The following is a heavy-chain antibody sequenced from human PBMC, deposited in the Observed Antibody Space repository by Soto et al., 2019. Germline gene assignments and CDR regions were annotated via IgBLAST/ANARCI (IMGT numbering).Heavy chain of an antibody. CDR3: ARNERYDFWSGCV. D-gene: IGHD3-3*01. CDR1: GGTFSSYT. CDR2: IIPILGIA. Sequence: ASVKVSCKASGGTFSSYTISWVRQASGQGLEWMGRIIPILGIANYAQKFQGRVTITADKSTSTAYMELSSLRSEDTAVYYCARNERYDFWSGCVWGKGTTVTVSS. J-gene: IGHJ6*04. V-gene: IGHV1-69*02.